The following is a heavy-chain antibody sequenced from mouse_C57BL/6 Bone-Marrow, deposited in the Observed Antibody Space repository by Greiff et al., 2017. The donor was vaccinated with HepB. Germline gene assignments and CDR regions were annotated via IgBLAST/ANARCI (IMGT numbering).Heavy chain of an antibody. Sequence: QVQLQQSGAELVRPGTSVKVSCKASGYAFTNYLIEWVKQRPGQGLEWIGVINPGSGGTNYNEKFKGKATLTADKSSSTAYMQLSSLTSEDSAVYFCARCYGSSYRFYAMDYWGQGTSVTVSS. CDR3: ARCYGSSYRFYAMDY. D-gene: IGHD1-1*01. V-gene: IGHV1-54*01. CDR1: GYAFTNYL. J-gene: IGHJ4*01. CDR2: INPGSGGT.